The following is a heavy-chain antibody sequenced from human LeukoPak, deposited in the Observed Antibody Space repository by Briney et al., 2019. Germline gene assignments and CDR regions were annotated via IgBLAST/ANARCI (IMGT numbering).Heavy chain of an antibody. V-gene: IGHV4-4*07. J-gene: IGHJ4*02. D-gene: IGHD6-13*01. CDR1: GGSINNFY. CDR3: ARRGSTWYDY. CDR2: IYSSGGA. Sequence: PSETLSLTCTVSGGSINNFYWSRMRQPAGKGLEWIGRIYSSGGADYNPSLKSRVTMSVDTSKNQFSLKLNSVTAADTAVYYCARRGSTWYDYWGQGTLVTVSS.